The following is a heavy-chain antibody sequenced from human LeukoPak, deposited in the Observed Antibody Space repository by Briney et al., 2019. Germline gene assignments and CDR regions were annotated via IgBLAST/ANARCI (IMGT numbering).Heavy chain of an antibody. CDR2: INPNTGGT. J-gene: IGHJ4*02. CDR1: GYSFCNYN. Sequence: ASVKVSCKASGYSFCNYNMHWVRQAPRQGLEWMGYINPNTGGTSSAQSFQARVTMTRDTSLGTGYLELTWLRSDDTAVYYCARGGAHYYDTSGYPDYWGQGALVTVSS. V-gene: IGHV1-2*02. D-gene: IGHD3-22*01. CDR3: ARGGAHYYDTSGYPDY.